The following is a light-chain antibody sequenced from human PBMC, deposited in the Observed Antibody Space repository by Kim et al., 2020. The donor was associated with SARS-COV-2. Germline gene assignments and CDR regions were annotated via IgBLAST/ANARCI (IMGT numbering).Light chain of an antibody. CDR2: GNT. V-gene: IGLV1-40*01. CDR3: QSYDSTLSASV. Sequence: QSVLTQPPSMSGAPGQRVAISCTGSSSNIGAGYDVHWYQLLPGTAPKLLISGNTNRPSGVPDRFSGSKSGTSASLAISELQAEDEADYYCQSYDSTLSASVFGGGTKLTVL. J-gene: IGLJ2*01. CDR1: SSNIGAGYD.